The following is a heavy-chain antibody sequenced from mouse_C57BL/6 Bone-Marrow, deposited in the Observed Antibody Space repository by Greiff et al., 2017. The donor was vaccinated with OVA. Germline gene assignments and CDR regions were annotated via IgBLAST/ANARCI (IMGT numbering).Heavy chain of an antibody. J-gene: IGHJ4*01. CDR2: INPNNGGT. V-gene: IGHV1-22*01. D-gene: IGHD2-5*01. CDR1: GYTFTDYN. Sequence: VQLKQSGPELVKPGASVKMSCKASGYTFTDYNMHWVKQSHGKSLEWIGYINPNNGGTSYNQKFKGKATLTVNKSSSTAYMELRSLTSEDSAVYYCAREDSNPLYAMDYWGQGTSVTVSS. CDR3: AREDSNPLYAMDY.